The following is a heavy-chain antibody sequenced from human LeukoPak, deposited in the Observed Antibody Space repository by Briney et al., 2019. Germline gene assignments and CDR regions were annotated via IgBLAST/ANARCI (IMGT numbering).Heavy chain of an antibody. D-gene: IGHD1-26*01. Sequence: PGGSLRLSCAASGFTFSSYSMNWVRQAPGKGLEWVSYISSSSGTIYYADSVKGRFTISRDNSKNTLYLQMNSLRAEGTAVYYCARDQYSGSYSLDYWGQGTLVTVSS. CDR2: ISSSSGTI. CDR3: ARDQYSGSYSLDY. CDR1: GFTFSSYS. J-gene: IGHJ4*02. V-gene: IGHV3-48*01.